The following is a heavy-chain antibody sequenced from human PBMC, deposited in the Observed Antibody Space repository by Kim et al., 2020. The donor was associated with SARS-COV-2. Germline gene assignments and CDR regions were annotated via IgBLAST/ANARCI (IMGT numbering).Heavy chain of an antibody. CDR1: GFTFSSYA. Sequence: GGSLRLSCAASGFTFSSYAMSWVRQAPGKGLEWVSAISGSGGSTYYADSVKGRFTISRDNSKNTLYLQMNSLRAEDTAVYYCAKPVTAMVRSAYGMDVWGQGTTVTVSS. CDR3: AKPVTAMVRSAYGMDV. J-gene: IGHJ6*02. CDR2: ISGSGGST. V-gene: IGHV3-23*01. D-gene: IGHD5-18*01.